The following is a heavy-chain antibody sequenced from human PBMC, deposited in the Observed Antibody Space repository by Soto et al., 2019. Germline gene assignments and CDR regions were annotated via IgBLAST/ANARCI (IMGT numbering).Heavy chain of an antibody. D-gene: IGHD6-19*01. V-gene: IGHV3-23*01. CDR2: ISGSGGNT. J-gene: IGHJ5*02. CDR3: AKDGVRYSSGGNWFDP. CDR1: GFSFSSYA. Sequence: EVQLLESEGGLVQPGGSLRLSCVVYGFSFSSYAMSWLRQAPGKGLEWVSTISGSGGNTYYADSVKGRFTISRDNSKNTVYLQMNILRAEDTAVYYCAKDGVRYSSGGNWFDPWGQGTLVTVSS.